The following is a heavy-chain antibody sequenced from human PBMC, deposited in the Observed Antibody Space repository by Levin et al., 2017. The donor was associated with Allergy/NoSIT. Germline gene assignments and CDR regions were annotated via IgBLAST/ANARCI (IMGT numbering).Heavy chain of an antibody. J-gene: IGHJ3*02. CDR3: ARGGGYSYANDAFDI. V-gene: IGHV4-59*01. CDR2: IYYSGST. D-gene: IGHD5-18*01. Sequence: GSLRLSCTVSGGSISSYYWSWIRQPPGKGLEWIGYIYYSGSTNYNPSLKSRVTISVDTSKNQFSLKLSSVTAADTAVYYCARGGGYSYANDAFDIWGQGTMVTVSS. CDR1: GGSISSYY.